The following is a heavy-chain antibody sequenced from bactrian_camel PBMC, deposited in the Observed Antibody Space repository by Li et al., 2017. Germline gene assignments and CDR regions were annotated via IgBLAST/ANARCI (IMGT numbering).Heavy chain of an antibody. CDR2: IDGHGVT. CDR3: AAAPKWFCRLSSHDDYKY. J-gene: IGHJ4*01. V-gene: IGHV3S26*01. CDR1: GFTRRSTC. Sequence: HVQLVESGGGSVQAGGSLRLSCRVSPSGFTRRSTCMAWFRQAPGKEREGVANIDGHGVTRYADSVKERFTISHDAAMNTLYLQMNSLKPEDTAMFYCAAAPKWFCRLSSHDDYKYWGQGTQVTVS.